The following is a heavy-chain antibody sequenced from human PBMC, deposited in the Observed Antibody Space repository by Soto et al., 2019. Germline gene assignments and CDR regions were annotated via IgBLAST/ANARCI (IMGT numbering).Heavy chain of an antibody. J-gene: IGHJ6*02. V-gene: IGHV4-4*02. D-gene: IGHD1-26*01. CDR1: GGSISSNNW. CDR3: ARGGNVYGLDV. Sequence: PSETLSLTCAVSGGSISSNNWWSWVRQSPGKGLEWIGEIYHIGSTNYNPSLKSRVTISVDRSKNQFSLKLSSVTAADTAVYYCARGGNVYGLDVWGQGTTVTVSS. CDR2: IYHIGST.